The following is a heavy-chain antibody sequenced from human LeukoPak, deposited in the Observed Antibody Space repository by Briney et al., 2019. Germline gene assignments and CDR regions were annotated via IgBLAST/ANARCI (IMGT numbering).Heavy chain of an antibody. J-gene: IGHJ6*02. Sequence: GGSLRLSCAASGFTFSSYEMNWVRQAPGQGLEWVSYISSSGSTIYYADPVKGRFTISRDNAKNSLYLQMNSLRAEDTAVYYCASGPRNYYYGMDVWGQGTTVTVSS. CDR1: GFTFSSYE. CDR3: ASGPRNYYYGMDV. V-gene: IGHV3-48*03. D-gene: IGHD1-14*01. CDR2: ISSSGSTI.